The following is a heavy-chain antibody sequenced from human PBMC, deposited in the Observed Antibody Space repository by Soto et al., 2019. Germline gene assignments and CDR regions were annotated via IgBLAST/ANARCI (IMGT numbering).Heavy chain of an antibody. CDR3: ARYSGKYQGPIDY. CDR1: GFTVSHYG. J-gene: IGHJ4*02. CDR2: ISYDGSNK. V-gene: IGHV3-30*03. Sequence: QVPLVESGGGVVQPGRSLRLSCAASGFTVSHYGIHWVRQAPGKGLEWLAVISYDGSNKHYADSVKGRFTVSRDNSKNTLYMQMNSLRAEYTTVYFCARYSGKYQGPIDYWGQGTLVTVFS. D-gene: IGHD1-26*01.